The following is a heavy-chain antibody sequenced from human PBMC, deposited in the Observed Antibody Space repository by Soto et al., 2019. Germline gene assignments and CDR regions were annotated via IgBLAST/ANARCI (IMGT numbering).Heavy chain of an antibody. J-gene: IGHJ4*02. CDR1: GFSLSTSGVG. D-gene: IGHD6-13*01. CDR2: IYWNDDK. CDR3: ALYRYSSSWYDANY. Sequence: QITLKESGPTLVKPTQTLTLTCTFSGFSLSTSGVGVGWIRQPPGKALEWLALIYWNDDKRYSPSLKSRLTITKDTSKNQVVLTMTSMDPVDTATYYCALYRYSSSWYDANYWGQGTLVTVSS. V-gene: IGHV2-5*01.